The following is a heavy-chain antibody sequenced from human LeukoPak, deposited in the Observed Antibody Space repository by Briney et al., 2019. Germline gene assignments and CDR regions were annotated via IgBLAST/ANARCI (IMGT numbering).Heavy chain of an antibody. V-gene: IGHV5-51*01. D-gene: IGHD6-19*01. CDR2: IYPGNSNT. CDR1: GYSFISYW. J-gene: IGHJ4*02. CDR3: ARQRGDNPSYSSGYRFDD. Sequence: GEDLLIPCYGFGYSFISYWIGWVRQMPGEGVEWMGMIYPGNSNTSYNPSFQGQVTISADTSMSQLYLQRSSVTAADTAMYYCARQRGDNPSYSSGYRFDDWGQGTLVTVSS.